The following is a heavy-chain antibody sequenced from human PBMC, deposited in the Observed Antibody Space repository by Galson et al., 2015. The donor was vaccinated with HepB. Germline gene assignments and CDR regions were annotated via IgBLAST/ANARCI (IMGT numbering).Heavy chain of an antibody. V-gene: IGHV1-8*01. J-gene: IGHJ6*03. CDR1: GYTFTSYD. D-gene: IGHD3-16*02. Sequence: SVKVSCKASGYTFTSYDINWVRQATGQGLEWMGWMNPNSGNTGYAQKFQGRVTMTRNTSISTAYMELSSLRSEDTAVYYCAREPDTYIWGSYRYMDVWGKGTTVTVSS. CDR3: AREPDTYIWGSYRYMDV. CDR2: MNPNSGNT.